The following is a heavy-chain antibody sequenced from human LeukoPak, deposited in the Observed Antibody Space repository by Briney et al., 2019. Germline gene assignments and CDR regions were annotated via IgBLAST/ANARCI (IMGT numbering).Heavy chain of an antibody. J-gene: IGHJ3*02. V-gene: IGHV4-34*01. D-gene: IGHD5-12*01. CDR2: INHRGST. CDR3: ARSGYDYAFDI. Sequence: SETLSLTCAVYGGSFSGYYWSWIRQPPGKGLEWIGEINHRGSTNYNPSLKSRVTISVDTSKNQFSLKLSSVTAADTAVYYCARSGYDYAFDIWGQGTMVTVSS. CDR1: GGSFSGYY.